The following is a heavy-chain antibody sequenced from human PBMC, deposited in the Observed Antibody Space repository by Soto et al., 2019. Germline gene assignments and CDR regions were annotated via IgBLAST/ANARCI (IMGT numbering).Heavy chain of an antibody. J-gene: IGHJ4*02. Sequence: GGSLRLSCVVSGLTVSSNSMNWVRQAPGKGLEWVSIIYSGGRTNYADSVKGRFTISRDTSRNTLYLQMSSLRVEDTAVYYCARDTPLFSFGYQRGNYFDYWGQGALVTVS. CDR2: IYSGGRT. V-gene: IGHV3-66*01. CDR3: ARDTPLFSFGYQRGNYFDY. CDR1: GLTVSSNS. D-gene: IGHD3-22*01.